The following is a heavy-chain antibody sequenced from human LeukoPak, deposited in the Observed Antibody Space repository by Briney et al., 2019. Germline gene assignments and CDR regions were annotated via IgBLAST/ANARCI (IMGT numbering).Heavy chain of an antibody. CDR2: INPDGSSP. CDR1: GYPFRSYY. CDR3: ARAVTGRGCIDF. Sequence: TGGPLRLSCTASGYPFRSYYMHWVRQVPGKGPVWVSRINPDGSSPIFADSVKGRFTISRDNATDTLYLQISSLRADDTALYYCARAVTGRGCIDFWGQGTLVTVSS. D-gene: IGHD6-19*01. J-gene: IGHJ4*02. V-gene: IGHV3-74*01.